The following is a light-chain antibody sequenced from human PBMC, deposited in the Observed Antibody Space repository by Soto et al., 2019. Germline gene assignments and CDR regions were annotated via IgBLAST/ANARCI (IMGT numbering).Light chain of an antibody. CDR3: QQYNNWPPLT. Sequence: EIVLTQSPATLSLSPGERATLSCRASQSVSSNLAWYQQKPGQAPRLLIYGASTRATGIPARFSGSGSGTEFTLTISSLQSEDLAVYYCQQYNNWPPLTFGGGTRWIS. CDR2: GAS. V-gene: IGKV3-15*01. CDR1: QSVSSN. J-gene: IGKJ4*01.